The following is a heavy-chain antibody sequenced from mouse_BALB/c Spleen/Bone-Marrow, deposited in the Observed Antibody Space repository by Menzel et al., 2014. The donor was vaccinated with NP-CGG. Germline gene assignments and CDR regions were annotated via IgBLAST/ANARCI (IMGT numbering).Heavy chain of an antibody. J-gene: IGHJ3*01. D-gene: IGHD2-4*01. CDR1: GYTFTSYY. V-gene: IGHV1S56*01. CDR3: ARDDYAY. Sequence: VQRVESGPELVKPGASVRISCKASGYTFTSYYIHWVKQRPGQGLEWIGWIFPGNVNTKYNEKFEGKATLTADKSSSTACMQRSSVTSGDSAVYFCARDDYAYWGQGTLVTVSA. CDR2: IFPGNVNT.